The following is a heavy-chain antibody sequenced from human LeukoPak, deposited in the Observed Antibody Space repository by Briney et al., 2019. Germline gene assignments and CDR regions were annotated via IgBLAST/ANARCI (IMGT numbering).Heavy chain of an antibody. J-gene: IGHJ4*02. V-gene: IGHV4-39*01. Sequence: SETLSLTCTVSGGSISSRPYYWGWVRQPPGKGLEWIGTISYSGTTYYSPSLKSRVTISLDTSKNQFSLKLSSVTAADTAVYYCARTDWVDTAMVLGYWGQGTLVTVSS. D-gene: IGHD5-18*01. CDR3: ARTDWVDTAMVLGY. CDR1: GGSISSRPYY. CDR2: ISYSGTT.